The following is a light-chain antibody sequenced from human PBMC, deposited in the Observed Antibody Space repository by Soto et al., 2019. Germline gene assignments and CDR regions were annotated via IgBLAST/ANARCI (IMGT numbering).Light chain of an antibody. CDR1: QSVTSN. J-gene: IGKJ1*01. Sequence: EIVMTQSPATLSVSPGERATLSCRASQSVTSNLAWYQQKPGQAPRLLIYGASTRATGIPARFSGSGSGTEFTLTIGSLQSEDFAVYYCQQYKNWPRTFGQGTKVDIK. CDR3: QQYKNWPRT. CDR2: GAS. V-gene: IGKV3-15*01.